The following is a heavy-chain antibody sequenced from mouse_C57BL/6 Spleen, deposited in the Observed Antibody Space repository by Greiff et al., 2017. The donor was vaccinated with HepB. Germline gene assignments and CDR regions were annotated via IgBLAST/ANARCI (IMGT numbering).Heavy chain of an antibody. Sequence: QVQLKQSGAELARPGASVKMSCKASGYTFTSYTMHWVKQRPGQGLEWIGYINPSSGYTKYNQKFKDKATLTADKSSSTAYMQLSSLTSKDSAVYYCARSEVYYGGSYGSFDYWGQGTTLTVSS. CDR3: ARSEVYYGGSYGSFDY. CDR2: INPSSGYT. CDR1: GYTFTSYT. V-gene: IGHV1-4*01. D-gene: IGHD1-1*01. J-gene: IGHJ2*01.